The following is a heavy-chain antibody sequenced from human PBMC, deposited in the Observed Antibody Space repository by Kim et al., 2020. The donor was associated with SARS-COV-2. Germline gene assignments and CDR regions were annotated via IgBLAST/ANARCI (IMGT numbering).Heavy chain of an antibody. CDR3: ARVLRTFSYYYGSGSSFDY. CDR1: GGSFSGYY. CDR2: INHSGST. D-gene: IGHD3-10*01. Sequence: SQTLSLTCAVYGGSFSGYYWSWIRQPPGKGLEWIGEINHSGSTNYNPSLKSRVTISVDTSKNQFSLKLSSVTAADTAVYYCARVLRTFSYYYGSGSSFDYWGQGTLVTVSS. J-gene: IGHJ4*02. V-gene: IGHV4-34*01.